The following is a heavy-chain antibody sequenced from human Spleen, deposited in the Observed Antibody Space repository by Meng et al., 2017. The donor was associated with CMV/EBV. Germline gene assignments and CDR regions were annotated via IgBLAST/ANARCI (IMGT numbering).Heavy chain of an antibody. CDR2: INPNSGGT. D-gene: IGHD4-17*01. CDR1: GYTFTGYY. V-gene: IGHV1-2*02. CDR3: ARGTDYGDFGDY. Sequence: CKASGYTFTGYYMHWVRQAPGQGLEWMGWINPNSGGTNYAQKFQGRVTMTRDTSISTAYMELSRLRSDDTAVYYCARGTDYGDFGDYWGQGTLVTVSS. J-gene: IGHJ4*02.